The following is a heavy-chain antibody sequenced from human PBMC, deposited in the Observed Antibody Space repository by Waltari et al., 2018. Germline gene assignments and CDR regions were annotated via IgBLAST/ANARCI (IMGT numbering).Heavy chain of an antibody. CDR1: GFTFSSYG. D-gene: IGHD4-4*01. CDR2: IWYDGSNK. V-gene: IGHV3-30*18. CDR3: AKAGTTVLAFDI. J-gene: IGHJ3*02. Sequence: QVQLVESGGGVVQPGRSLRLSCAASGFTFSSYGMHWVRQAPGKGLEWVAVIWYDGSNKYYADSVKGRFTISRDNSKNTLYLQMNSLRAEDTAMYYCAKAGTTVLAFDIWGQGTMVTVSS.